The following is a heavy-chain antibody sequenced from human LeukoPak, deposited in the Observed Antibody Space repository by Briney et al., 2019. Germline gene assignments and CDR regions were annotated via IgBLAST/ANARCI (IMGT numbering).Heavy chain of an antibody. CDR1: GYTFTSYY. V-gene: IGHV1-46*01. CDR3: ARGLYDSSGYYYNNSDY. J-gene: IGHJ4*02. Sequence: ASVKVSCKASGYTFTSYYMHWVRQAPGQGLEWMGIINPSGGSTTYAQNFQGRVTVTRDTSTSTVYMELSSLRSEDTAVYYCARGLYDSSGYYYNNSDYWGQGTLVTVSS. D-gene: IGHD3-22*01. CDR2: INPSGGST.